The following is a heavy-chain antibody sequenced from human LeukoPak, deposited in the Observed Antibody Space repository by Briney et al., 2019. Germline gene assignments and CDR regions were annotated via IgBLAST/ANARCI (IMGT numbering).Heavy chain of an antibody. CDR1: GGSISSSSYY. CDR2: IYYSGST. V-gene: IGHV4-39*01. Sequence: SETLSLTCTVSGGSISSSSYYWGWIRQPPGKGLEWIGSIYYSGSTYYNPSLKSRVTISVDTSKNQFSLKLNSVTAADTAVYYCARHAVVGATTDYFDYWGQGTLVTVSS. D-gene: IGHD1-26*01. J-gene: IGHJ4*02. CDR3: ARHAVVGATTDYFDY.